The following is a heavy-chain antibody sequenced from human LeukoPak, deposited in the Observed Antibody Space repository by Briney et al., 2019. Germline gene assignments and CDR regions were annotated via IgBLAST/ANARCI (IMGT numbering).Heavy chain of an antibody. Sequence: ASVKVSCTASGYTFTSYYMHWVRQAPGQGLEWMGIINPSGGSASYAQKFQGRVTMTRDMSTSTVYMELSSLRSEDTAVYYCARGYGSGPSGYYYYYYMDVWGKGTTVIVSS. CDR1: GYTFTSYY. J-gene: IGHJ6*03. D-gene: IGHD3-10*01. CDR2: INPSGGSA. CDR3: ARGYGSGPSGYYYYYYMDV. V-gene: IGHV1-46*01.